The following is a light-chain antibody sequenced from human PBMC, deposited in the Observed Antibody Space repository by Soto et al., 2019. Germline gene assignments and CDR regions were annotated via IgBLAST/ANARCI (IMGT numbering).Light chain of an antibody. CDR3: SSYTSSSTWV. J-gene: IGLJ3*02. V-gene: IGLV2-14*01. CDR1: SSDVGSYNS. CDR2: EVS. Sequence: QSVLTQPASVSGSPGQSITFSCTGTSSDVGSYNSVSWYQQFPGKAPKVMIFEVSNRPSGVSNCFVCCTSGNTASRTISGLQAEDEADYYCSSYTSSSTWVFGGGTQLTVL.